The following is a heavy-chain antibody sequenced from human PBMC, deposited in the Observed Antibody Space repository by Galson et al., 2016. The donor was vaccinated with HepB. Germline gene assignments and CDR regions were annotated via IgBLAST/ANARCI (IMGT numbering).Heavy chain of an antibody. V-gene: IGHV5-51*01. J-gene: IGHJ4*02. D-gene: IGHD3-10*01. CDR1: GYNFTNYW. Sequence: QSGAEVKKPGASLRITCKGSGYNFTNYWIAWVRQMPGKGLEWMGIFYPSDSDTRYSPSFHGQVTPSADRSISTAYLQWSSLKASDTAMYYCATSGSYFPRLYHWGQGTLVTVSS. CDR3: ATSGSYFPRLYH. CDR2: FYPSDSDT.